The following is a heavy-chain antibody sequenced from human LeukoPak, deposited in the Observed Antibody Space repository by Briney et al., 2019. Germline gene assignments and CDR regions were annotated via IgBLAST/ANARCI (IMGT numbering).Heavy chain of an antibody. D-gene: IGHD1-14*01. V-gene: IGHV3-21*01. J-gene: IGHJ6*03. CDR2: ISSTSGYI. Sequence: GGSLRLSCAASGFTFSSYHMNWVRLAPGKGLEWVSSISSTSGYIYYPDSMKGRFTISRDNAKNSLYLQMNSLRAEDTAVYYCAVGPKPADYYYYMDVWGKGTTVTVSS. CDR1: GFTFSSYH. CDR3: AVGPKPADYYYYMDV.